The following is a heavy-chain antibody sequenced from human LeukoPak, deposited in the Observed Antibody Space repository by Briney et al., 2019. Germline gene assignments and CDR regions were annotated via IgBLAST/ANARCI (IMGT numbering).Heavy chain of an antibody. V-gene: IGHV4-39*01. Sequence: PSETLSLTCTVSGGSISSSSYYWGWIRQPPGKGLGWIGSVYYSGSTYYNPSLKSRVTISVDTSKNQFSLKLSSVTAADTAVYYCARARRNSSPLDPWGQGTLVTVSS. D-gene: IGHD6-13*01. J-gene: IGHJ5*02. CDR3: ARARRNSSPLDP. CDR1: GGSISSSSYY. CDR2: VYYSGST.